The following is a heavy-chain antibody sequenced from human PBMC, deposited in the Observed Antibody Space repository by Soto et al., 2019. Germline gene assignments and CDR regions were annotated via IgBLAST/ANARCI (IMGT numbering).Heavy chain of an antibody. J-gene: IGHJ3*02. D-gene: IGHD3-22*01. CDR2: VYYSGST. V-gene: IGHV4-39*01. Sequence: PSETLSLTCTVSGGSISSGGYYWDWIRQPPGKGLEWIGNVYYSGSTNYNPSLESRVTISVDTSKNQFSLKLSSVTAADTAVYYCARQTDSYYTFDAFDIWGQGTMVT. CDR1: GGSISSGGYY. CDR3: ARQTDSYYTFDAFDI.